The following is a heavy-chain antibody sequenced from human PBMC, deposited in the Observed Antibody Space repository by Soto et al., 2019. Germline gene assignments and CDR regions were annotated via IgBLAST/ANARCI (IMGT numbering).Heavy chain of an antibody. V-gene: IGHV3-21*01. CDR1: ALTFNNFP. CDR2: ITTTSTYK. J-gene: IGHJ6*02. CDR3: AREKCSSTSCNHGMDV. Sequence: PGGSLRLSCVASALTFNNFPMHWVRQAPGKGLQWLASITTTSTYKYYADSVKGRFSISRDNAKNSLYLELTNLRSEDTAVYYCAREKCSSTSCNHGMDVWGLGTTVTAP. D-gene: IGHD2-2*01.